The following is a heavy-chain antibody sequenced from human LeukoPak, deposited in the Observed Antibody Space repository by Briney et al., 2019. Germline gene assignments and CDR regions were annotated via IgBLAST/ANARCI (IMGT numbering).Heavy chain of an antibody. V-gene: IGHV3-33*08. J-gene: IGHJ4*02. D-gene: IGHD3-10*01. CDR3: ARDNSGSFSFVDY. CDR1: GFTFSSYG. CDR2: IWNDGNDK. Sequence: AGGSLRLSCAASGFTFSSYGMHWVRQAPGKGLDRVAGIWNDGNDKYYADSVKGRFIIPRDNSKNTLYLQMNSLRAEDTAVYYCARDNSGSFSFVDYWGQGTLVTVSS.